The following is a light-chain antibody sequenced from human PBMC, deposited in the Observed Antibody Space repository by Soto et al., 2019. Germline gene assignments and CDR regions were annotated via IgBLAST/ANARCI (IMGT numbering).Light chain of an antibody. CDR2: EVT. CDR3: SSKRDSSTLFV. J-gene: IGLJ1*01. CDR1: SSDVGAYNY. V-gene: IGLV2-14*01. Sequence: QSLVTQPASVSWSPGQSLTISCTGTSSDVGAYNYVSWYQHHPGKVPKLLIYEVTNRPSGVSDRFSGSKSGNTASLTISGLQAEDEADYYCSSKRDSSTLFVFGTGTKVTVL.